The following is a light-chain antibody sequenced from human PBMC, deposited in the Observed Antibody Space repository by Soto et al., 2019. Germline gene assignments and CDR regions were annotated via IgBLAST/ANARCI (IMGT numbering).Light chain of an antibody. CDR1: QNVARPS. CDR2: GTF. V-gene: IGKV3-20*01. CDR3: LQYGASPRT. J-gene: IGKJ1*01. Sequence: IVLDHTPATLSWSAGETATLSCRASQNVARPSLAWYQQIPGQAPRLLIYGTFNRATGIPGRFSGSGSGTDFTLTCSLLVPEDFAVYSCLQYGASPRTFGQGTKVDIK.